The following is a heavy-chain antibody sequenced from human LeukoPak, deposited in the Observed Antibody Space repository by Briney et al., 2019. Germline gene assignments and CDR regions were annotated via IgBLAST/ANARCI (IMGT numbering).Heavy chain of an antibody. J-gene: IGHJ4*02. CDR3: AKPPLGGGYSYGPIEY. CDR1: RCTLSRDG. Sequence: GGSLTLSCEASRCTLSRDGMHCVREAPGKRLKWVAIISNDGSKKYHADSVKGRFTVSRDNSKNTVYLQMNSLRAEDTASYYCAKPPLGGGYSYGPIEYWGQGTLVTVSS. D-gene: IGHD5-18*01. V-gene: IGHV3-30*18. CDR2: ISNDGSKK.